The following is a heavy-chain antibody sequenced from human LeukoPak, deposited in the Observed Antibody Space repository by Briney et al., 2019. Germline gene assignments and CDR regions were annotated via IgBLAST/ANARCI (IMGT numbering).Heavy chain of an antibody. Sequence: ASVKVSCKASGYTFTGYYMHWVRQAPGQGLEWMGWINPNSGGTNYAQKFQGRVTMTRDTSISTAYMELSRLRSDDTAVYYCARMLAVAGTSYFDYWGQGTLVTSPQ. V-gene: IGHV1-2*02. J-gene: IGHJ4*02. CDR3: ARMLAVAGTSYFDY. D-gene: IGHD6-19*01. CDR2: INPNSGGT. CDR1: GYTFTGYY.